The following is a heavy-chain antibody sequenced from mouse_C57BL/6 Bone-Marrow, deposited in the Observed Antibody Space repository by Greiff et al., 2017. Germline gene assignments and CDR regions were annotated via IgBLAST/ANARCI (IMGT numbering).Heavy chain of an antibody. CDR1: GFNIKDYY. V-gene: IGHV14-2*01. Sequence: VQLQQSGAELVKPGASVKLSCTASGFNIKDYYMHWVKQRTEQGLEWIGRIDPEDGETKYAPKFQGKATITADPSSNTAYMPLSSLTSEDTAVSYCARDSRSYKYFDYWGQGTTLTVSS. CDR2: IDPEDGET. CDR3: ARDSRSYKYFDY. D-gene: IGHD1-1*01. J-gene: IGHJ2*01.